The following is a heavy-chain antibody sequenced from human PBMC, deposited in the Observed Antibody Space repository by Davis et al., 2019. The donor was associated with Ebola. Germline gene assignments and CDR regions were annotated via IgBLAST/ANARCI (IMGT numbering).Heavy chain of an antibody. CDR2: IYYSGST. D-gene: IGHD2-2*01. Sequence: PSETLSLTCTVSGGSISSHYWSWIRQPPGKGLEWIGYIYYSGSTNYNPSLKSRVTISVDTSKNQFSLKLSSVTAADTAVYYCARWGQDIVVGSYYYYYMDVWGKGTTVTVSS. CDR1: GGSISSHY. V-gene: IGHV4-59*08. J-gene: IGHJ6*03. CDR3: ARWGQDIVVGSYYYYYMDV.